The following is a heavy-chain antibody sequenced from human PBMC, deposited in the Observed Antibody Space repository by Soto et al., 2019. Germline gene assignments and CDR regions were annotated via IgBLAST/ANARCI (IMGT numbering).Heavy chain of an antibody. V-gene: IGHV4-59*01. Sequence: SETLSLTCTVSGGSISSYYWSWIRQPPGKGLEWIGYIYYSGSTNYNPSLKSRVTISVDTSKNQFSLKLSSVTAADTAVYYCARVRWKEQLVLGPPYYYYYMDVWGKGTTVTVSS. CDR1: GGSISSYY. CDR2: IYYSGST. J-gene: IGHJ6*03. CDR3: ARVRWKEQLVLGPPYYYYYMDV. D-gene: IGHD6-13*01.